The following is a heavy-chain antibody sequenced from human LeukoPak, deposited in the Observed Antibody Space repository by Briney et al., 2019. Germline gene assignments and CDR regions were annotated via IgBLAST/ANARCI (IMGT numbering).Heavy chain of an antibody. CDR3: AKGLNYESSAAFDY. CDR1: GFAFSSYA. Sequence: GGSLRLSGTASGFAFSSYAMTWVGQGPGKGREGVSGISGSGGSTYYADSVKGRFTISRDNSRNTLYLQMNSLRAADTAVYYCAKGLNYESSAAFDYWGQGTLVTVSS. CDR2: ISGSGGST. D-gene: IGHD3-22*01. J-gene: IGHJ4*02. V-gene: IGHV3-23*01.